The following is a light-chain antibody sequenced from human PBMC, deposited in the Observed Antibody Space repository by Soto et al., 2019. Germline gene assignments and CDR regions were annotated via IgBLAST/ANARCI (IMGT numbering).Light chain of an antibody. V-gene: IGLV2-8*01. CDR1: SSDVGAYNY. J-gene: IGLJ1*01. CDR2: EVS. CDR3: SSYAGSDVFV. Sequence: QSVLTQLPSASGSPGQSVAISCTGTSSDVGAYNYLAWYQQHPGKVPKLMVYEVSKRPSGVPDRFSGSKSGHTASLTVPGLQADDEADCYCSSYAGSDVFVFGTGTKVTVL.